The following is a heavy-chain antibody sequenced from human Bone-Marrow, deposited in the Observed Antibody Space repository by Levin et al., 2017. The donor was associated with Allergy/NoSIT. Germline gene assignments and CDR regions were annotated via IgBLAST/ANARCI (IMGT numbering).Heavy chain of an antibody. CDR2: ISYHGSA. D-gene: IGHD4-11*01. J-gene: IGHJ4*02. Sequence: SQTLSLTCRVSGGSISGYYWSWIRPPPGKGLEWIGYISYHGSANHNPSLTSRVTISLDMSENQFSLNMRSVTAADTAIYYCARDRRASNWYYFDSWGQGSLVTVSS. V-gene: IGHV4-59*13. CDR1: GGSISGYY. CDR3: ARDRRASNWYYFDS.